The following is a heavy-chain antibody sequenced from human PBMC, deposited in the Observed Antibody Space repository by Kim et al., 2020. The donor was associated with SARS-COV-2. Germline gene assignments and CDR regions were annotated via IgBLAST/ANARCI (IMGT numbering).Heavy chain of an antibody. J-gene: IGHJ6*02. D-gene: IGHD3-9*01. Sequence: GGSLRLSCAASGFTFSSYWLSWVRQAPGKGLEWVANIKQDGSEKYYVDSVRGRFTRSSDNAKNSLYLQMNSLGAEDTAVYYCAREPRYYDILTRAYYYCYMDVGGQGTAVTVS. CDR2: IKQDGSEK. CDR3: AREPRYYDILTRAYYYCYMDV. V-gene: IGHV3-7*03. CDR1: GFTFSSYW.